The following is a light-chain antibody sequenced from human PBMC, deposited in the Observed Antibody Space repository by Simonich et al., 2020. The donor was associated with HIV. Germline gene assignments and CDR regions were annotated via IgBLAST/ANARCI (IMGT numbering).Light chain of an antibody. CDR1: QGISPY. J-gene: IGKJ5*01. Sequence: DIQLTQSPSFLSASVGDRVPITCRASQGISPYVTWYQQKPGNAPKLLIYAASTLQSGVPSRFSGSGSGTEFTLTISSLQPEDFATYYCQQLNSYFGQGTRLEIK. CDR3: QQLNSY. CDR2: AAS. V-gene: IGKV1-9*01.